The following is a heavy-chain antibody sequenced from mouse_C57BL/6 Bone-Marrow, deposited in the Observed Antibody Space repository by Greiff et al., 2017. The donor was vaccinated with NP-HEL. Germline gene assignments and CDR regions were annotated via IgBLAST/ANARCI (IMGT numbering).Heavy chain of an antibody. CDR2: INYDGSST. J-gene: IGHJ2*01. CDR3: ARGTGGYYFDY. V-gene: IGHV5-16*01. CDR1: GFTFSDYY. Sequence: EVHLVESEGGLVQPGSSMKLSCTASGFTFSDYYMAWVRQVPEKGLEWVANINYDGSSTYYLDSLKSRFLISRDNAKNILYLQMSSLKSEDTATYYGARGTGGYYFDYWGQGTTLTVSS.